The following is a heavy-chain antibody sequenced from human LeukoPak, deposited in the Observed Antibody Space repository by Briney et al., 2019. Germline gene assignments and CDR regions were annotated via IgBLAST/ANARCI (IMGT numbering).Heavy chain of an antibody. CDR1: GYTFTNYY. D-gene: IGHD3-16*01. J-gene: IGHJ4*02. CDR2: INPTSGST. CDR3: ARHQGAGEYPFDY. Sequence: ASVKVSCKASGYTFTNYYIHWVRQAPGQGLEWMGIINPTSGSTTYAQKFQGRVTMTRDTSTSTVYMELTSLRSEDTAVYYCARHQGAGEYPFDYWGQGTPVTVSS. V-gene: IGHV1-46*01.